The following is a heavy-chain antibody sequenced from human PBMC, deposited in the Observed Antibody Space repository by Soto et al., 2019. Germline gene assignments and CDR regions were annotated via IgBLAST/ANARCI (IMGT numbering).Heavy chain of an antibody. J-gene: IGHJ5*02. D-gene: IGHD5-12*01. CDR1: GGTFSSYT. CDR3: ARDHPRRDGYNLVS. CDR2: IIPILGIA. V-gene: IGHV1-69*04. Sequence: GASVKVSCKASGGTFSSYTISWVRQAPGQGLEWMGRIIPILGIANYAQKFQGRVTITADESTSTAYMELSSLRSEDTAVYYCARDHPRRDGYNLVSWGQGTLVTVSS.